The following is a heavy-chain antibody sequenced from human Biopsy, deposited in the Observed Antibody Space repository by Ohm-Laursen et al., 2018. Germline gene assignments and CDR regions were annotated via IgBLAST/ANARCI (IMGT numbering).Heavy chain of an antibody. V-gene: IGHV3-21*04. D-gene: IGHD4-23*01. Sequence: SLRLSCAASGFTFSSYAMNWVRQAPGKGLEWVSSITSRSGYKYYADSVKGRFTISRDNAKNSLYLQMNSLRADDTAVYYCARDTRWSPYHMDVWGQGTTVTVSS. CDR1: GFTFSSYA. CDR2: ITSRSGYK. J-gene: IGHJ6*02. CDR3: ARDTRWSPYHMDV.